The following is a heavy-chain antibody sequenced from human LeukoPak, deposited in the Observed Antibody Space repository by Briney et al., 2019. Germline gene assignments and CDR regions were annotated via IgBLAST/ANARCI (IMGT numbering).Heavy chain of an antibody. J-gene: IGHJ4*02. CDR3: ARASTIGSYGKFDC. Sequence: PGGSLRLSCAASGFTFSDYYMSWIRQAPGKGLEWVSYISSSGSTIYYADSVKGRFTISRDNSKNTLYLQMNSLRAEDTAVYYCARASTIGSYGKFDCWGQGTLVTVSS. V-gene: IGHV3-11*04. CDR1: GFTFSDYY. D-gene: IGHD1-1*01. CDR2: ISSSGSTI.